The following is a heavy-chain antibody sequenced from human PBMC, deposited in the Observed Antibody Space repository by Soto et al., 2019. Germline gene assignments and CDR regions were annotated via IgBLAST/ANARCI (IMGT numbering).Heavy chain of an antibody. CDR3: ARPRRKWLSDYYGMDV. CDR1: GFTFSSYL. D-gene: IGHD3-22*01. J-gene: IGHJ6*02. CDR2: INSDGSST. Sequence: PGGSLRLSCAASGFTFSSYLMHWVREAPGKGLVWVSRINSDGSSTSYADSVKGRFTISRDNAKNTLYLQMNSLRAEDTAVYYCARPRRKWLSDYYGMDVWGQGTTVTF. V-gene: IGHV3-74*01.